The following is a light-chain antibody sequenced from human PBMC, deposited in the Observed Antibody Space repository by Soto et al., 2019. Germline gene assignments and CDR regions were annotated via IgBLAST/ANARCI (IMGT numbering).Light chain of an antibody. CDR3: QQASSFPHT. CDR2: AAS. J-gene: IGKJ2*01. CDR1: PDISNW. Sequence: DIQMTQSPSSVSAPVVARVTISCRASPDISNWLAWYQQKPGRAPKLLISAASTLQTGVPSRFSGSGSGTDFTLTIKSVQPDDIATYYCQQASSFPHTFGQGTKLEIK. V-gene: IGKV1-12*01.